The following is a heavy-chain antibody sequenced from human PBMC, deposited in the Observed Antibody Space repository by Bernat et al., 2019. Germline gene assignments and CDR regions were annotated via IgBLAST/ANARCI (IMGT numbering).Heavy chain of an antibody. J-gene: IGHJ4*02. CDR1: GFTFSNTW. CDR2: INLDGSEK. D-gene: IGHD3-3*02. V-gene: IGHV3-7*03. CDR3: VRVPRLADY. Sequence: EVQLVESGGGLVPPGGSLRLSCVVSGFTFSNTWMNWVRQALGKGLEWVAYINLDGSEKNYVDSVRGRFTISRDNAKNSLYLEMNNLRAEDTAVYYCVRVPRLADYWGQGTLVTVSA.